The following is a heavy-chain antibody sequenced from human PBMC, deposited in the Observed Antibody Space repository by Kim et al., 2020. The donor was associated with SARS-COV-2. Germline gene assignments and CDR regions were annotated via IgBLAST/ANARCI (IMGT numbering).Heavy chain of an antibody. V-gene: IGHV1-69*13. CDR1: GGTFSSYA. D-gene: IGHD3-10*01. Sequence: SVKVSCKASGGTFSSYAISWVRQAPGQGLEWMGGIIPIFGTANYAQKFQGRVTITADESTSTAYMELSSLRSEDTAVYYCARSRITMVRGVTSNWFDPWGQGTLVTVSS. CDR2: IIPIFGTA. J-gene: IGHJ5*02. CDR3: ARSRITMVRGVTSNWFDP.